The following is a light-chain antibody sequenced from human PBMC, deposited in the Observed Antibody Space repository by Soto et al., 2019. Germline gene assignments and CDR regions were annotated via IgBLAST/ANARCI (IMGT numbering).Light chain of an antibody. CDR2: AAS. CDR3: LQVNNYPRT. CDR1: HGISNY. V-gene: IGKV1-9*01. Sequence: DILLTQSPSFLSASVGDRITITCRASHGISNYLAWYQQKPGKAPNLLIYAASTLQSGVPSRFSGSGSGTEFTLTISSLQPADFATYYCLQVNNYPRTFGGGTKVEIK. J-gene: IGKJ4*01.